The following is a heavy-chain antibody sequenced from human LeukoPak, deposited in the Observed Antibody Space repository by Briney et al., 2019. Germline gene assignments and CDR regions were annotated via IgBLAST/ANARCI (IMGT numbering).Heavy chain of an antibody. D-gene: IGHD6-13*01. CDR1: GGSFSGYY. CDR2: INHSGST. Sequence: PSETLSLTCAVYGGSFSGYYWSWIRQPPGKGLEWIGEINHSGSTNYNPSLKSRVTISVDTSKNQFSLKLSSVTAADTAVYYCARGHIAAAGRSEVFDYWGQGTLATVSS. V-gene: IGHV4-34*01. J-gene: IGHJ4*02. CDR3: ARGHIAAAGRSEVFDY.